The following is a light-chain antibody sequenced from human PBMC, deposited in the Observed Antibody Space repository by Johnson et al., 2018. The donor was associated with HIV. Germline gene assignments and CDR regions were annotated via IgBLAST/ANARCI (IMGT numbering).Light chain of an antibody. CDR1: SSNIGNNY. V-gene: IGLV1-51*01. CDR3: GTWDSSLRAGLYV. J-gene: IGLJ1*01. CDR2: DNN. Sequence: QSVLTQPPSVSAAPGQKVTISCSGSSSNIGNNYVSWYQQLPGTAPKLVIYDNNKRPSGIPDRFSGSKSGTSATLGITGLQTGDEADYYCGTWDSSLRAGLYVLGTGTKVTGL.